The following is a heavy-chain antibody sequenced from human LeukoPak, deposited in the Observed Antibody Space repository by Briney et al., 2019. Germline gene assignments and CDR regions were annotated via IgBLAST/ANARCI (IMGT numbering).Heavy chain of an antibody. D-gene: IGHD4-11*01. Sequence: GGSLRLSCAASGFTFNDYHMSWMRQAPGKGLEWIAYVSSSGIIKYYPDSVKGRFTISRDNAKNSLSLQMNSLTAEDTAVYYCVRWSPSTATYDYWGQGTLVTVSS. V-gene: IGHV3-11*01. CDR1: GFTFNDYH. J-gene: IGHJ4*02. CDR2: VSSSGIIK. CDR3: VRWSPSTATYDY.